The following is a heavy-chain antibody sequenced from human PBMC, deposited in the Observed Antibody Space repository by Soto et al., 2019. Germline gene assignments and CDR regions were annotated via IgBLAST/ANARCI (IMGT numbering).Heavy chain of an antibody. CDR1: GFTFSTYA. Sequence: GGSLKLSCAASGFTFSTYAIPWFRQAPGKGLEWVAVISSDGSKTYYAESLKGRFTISRDDSKNTLYLQMYSLRTEDTAVYYCAKEIAVADQFDYWGQGTLVTVSS. CDR2: ISSDGSKT. D-gene: IGHD6-19*01. J-gene: IGHJ4*02. V-gene: IGHV3-30*18. CDR3: AKEIAVADQFDY.